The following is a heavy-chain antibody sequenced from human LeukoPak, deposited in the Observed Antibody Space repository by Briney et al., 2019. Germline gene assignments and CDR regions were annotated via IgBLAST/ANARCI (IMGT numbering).Heavy chain of an antibody. J-gene: IGHJ2*01. CDR2: IIPIFGTA. CDR1: GGTFSSYA. CDR3: ARSGDLDWYFDL. Sequence: SVKVSCKASGGTFSSYAISWVRQAPGQGLEWTGGIIPIFGTANYAQKFQGRVTITADESTSTAYMELSSLRSEDTAVYYCARSGDLDWYFDLWGRGTLVTVSP. V-gene: IGHV1-69*13. D-gene: IGHD3-10*01.